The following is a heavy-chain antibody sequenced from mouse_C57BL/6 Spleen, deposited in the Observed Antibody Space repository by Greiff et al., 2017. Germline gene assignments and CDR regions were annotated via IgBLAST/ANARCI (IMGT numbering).Heavy chain of an antibody. Sequence: QVHVKQPGTELVKPGASVKLSCKASGYTFTSYWMHWVKQRPGQGLEWIGNINPSNGGTNYNEKFKSKATLTVDKSSSTAYMQLSSLTSEDSAVYYCARAHTIVRYYAMDYWGQGTSVTVSS. D-gene: IGHD2-5*01. J-gene: IGHJ4*01. CDR2: INPSNGGT. CDR3: ARAHTIVRYYAMDY. CDR1: GYTFTSYW. V-gene: IGHV1-53*01.